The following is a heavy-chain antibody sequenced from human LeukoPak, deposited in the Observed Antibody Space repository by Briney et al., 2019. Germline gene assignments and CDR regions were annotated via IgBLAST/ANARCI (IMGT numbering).Heavy chain of an antibody. CDR1: GFTFSSYE. V-gene: IGHV3-48*03. CDR3: ARGFYYDSSF. J-gene: IGHJ4*02. D-gene: IGHD3-22*01. Sequence: GGSLRLSCAASGFTFSSYEMNWVRQAPGKGLEWVSYISSSGSTIYYADSVKGRFTISRGNAKNSLYLQMNSLRAEDTAVYYCARGFYYDSSFWGQGTLVTVSS. CDR2: ISSSGSTI.